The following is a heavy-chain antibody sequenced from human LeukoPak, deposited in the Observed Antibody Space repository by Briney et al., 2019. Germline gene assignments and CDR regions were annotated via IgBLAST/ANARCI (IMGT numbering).Heavy chain of an antibody. Sequence: GGSLRLSCAASGFTFSDYYMSWVRQARGKGLEGGSYISSSSSYTNYAGSVKGRFTISRDNAKNSLYLQMNSLRAEDTAVYYCARDQYDILTGYRHDAFDIWGQGTMVTVSS. D-gene: IGHD3-9*01. J-gene: IGHJ3*02. CDR2: ISSSSSYT. CDR1: GFTFSDYY. V-gene: IGHV3-11*06. CDR3: ARDQYDILTGYRHDAFDI.